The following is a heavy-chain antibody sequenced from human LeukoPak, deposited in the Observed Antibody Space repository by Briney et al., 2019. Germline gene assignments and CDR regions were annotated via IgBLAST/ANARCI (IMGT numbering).Heavy chain of an antibody. J-gene: IGHJ6*03. CDR2: LRFDAVNE. D-gene: IGHD2-15*01. V-gene: IGHV3-30*02. CDR3: AKVMPPGRIRFYSYYMDV. Sequence: GGSLSLPLAPAGFTFNFLAWPGAPQSPARGRGGVPFLRFDAVNEYYADSVKGRFTISRDKSKNTLSMQMNGLRVEDTAVYYCAKVMPPGRIRFYSYYMDVWGKGTTVSVS. CDR1: GFTFNFLA.